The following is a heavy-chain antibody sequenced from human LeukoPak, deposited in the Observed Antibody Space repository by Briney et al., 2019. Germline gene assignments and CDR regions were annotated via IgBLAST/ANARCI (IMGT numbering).Heavy chain of an antibody. CDR1: GFTFSSYS. CDR2: ISSSSSTI. CDR3: ARGGKAVTTAPDY. J-gene: IGHJ4*01. Sequence: AGGALRLSCAASGFTFSSYSMNWVRQAPGKGLEWVSYISSSSSTIYYADSVKGRFTISRDNAKNSLYLQMNSLRAEDTAVYYCARGGKAVTTAPDYWGQGTLVTVSS. D-gene: IGHD4-11*01. V-gene: IGHV3-48*04.